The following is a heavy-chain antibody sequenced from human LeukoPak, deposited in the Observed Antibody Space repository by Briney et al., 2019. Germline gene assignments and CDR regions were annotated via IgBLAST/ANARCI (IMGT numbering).Heavy chain of an antibody. V-gene: IGHV4-39*07. D-gene: IGHD3-10*01. CDR2: IYYSGST. CDR1: GGSISSSSYY. Sequence: SETLSLTCTVSGGSISSSSYYWGWIRQPPGKGLEWIGSIYYSGSTYYNPSPKSRVTISVDTSKNQFSLKLSSVTAADTAVYYCARAHRGELTMDVWGKGTTVTVSS. J-gene: IGHJ6*03. CDR3: ARAHRGELTMDV.